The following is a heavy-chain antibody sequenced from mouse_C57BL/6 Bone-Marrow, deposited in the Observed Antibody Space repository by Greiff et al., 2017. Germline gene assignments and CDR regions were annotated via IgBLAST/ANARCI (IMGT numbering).Heavy chain of an antibody. D-gene: IGHD3-2*02. CDR1: GFTFSDYG. Sequence: EVQLVESGGGLVKPGGSLKLSCAASGFTFSDYGMHWVRQAPEKGLEWVAYISSGSSTIYYADTVQGRFTISRDNAKNTLFLQMTSLRSEDTALYYCARDSAGPSYWGKGTTLTVSS. CDR2: ISSGSSTI. J-gene: IGHJ2*01. CDR3: ARDSAGPSY. V-gene: IGHV5-17*01.